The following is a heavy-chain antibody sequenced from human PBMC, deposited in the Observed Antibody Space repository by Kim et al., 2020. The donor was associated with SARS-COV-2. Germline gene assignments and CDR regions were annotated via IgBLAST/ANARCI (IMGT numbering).Heavy chain of an antibody. J-gene: IGHJ4*02. CDR3: ARVAVAGTFDY. D-gene: IGHD6-19*01. CDR2: T. Sequence: TTYTPSLTSRVTISVDTSKNQFSLKLSSVTAADTAVYYCARVAVAGTFDYWGQGTLVTVSS. V-gene: IGHV4-34*01.